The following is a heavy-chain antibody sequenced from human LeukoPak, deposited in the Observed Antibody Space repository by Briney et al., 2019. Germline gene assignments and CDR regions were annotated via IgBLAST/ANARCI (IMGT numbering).Heavy chain of an antibody. D-gene: IGHD6-19*01. CDR1: GGSFSSSY. CDR3: ARGRSGYSSGWPDYYYYYGMDV. V-gene: IGHV4-59*12. Sequence: SETLSLTCIVSGGSFSSSYWSWIRQPPGKGLEWIAYIYSNGNTNSNPSLKSRVTIAVDTSQSQFSLKLSSVTAADTAVYYCARGRSGYSSGWPDYYYYYGMDVWGQGTTVTVSS. J-gene: IGHJ6*02. CDR2: IYSNGNT.